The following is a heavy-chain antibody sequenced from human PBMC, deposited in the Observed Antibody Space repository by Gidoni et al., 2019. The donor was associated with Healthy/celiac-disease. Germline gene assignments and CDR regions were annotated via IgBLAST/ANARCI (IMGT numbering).Heavy chain of an antibody. CDR2: IYYSGST. V-gene: IGHV4-31*03. D-gene: IGHD6-6*01. CDR3: ARDWARWSSSTDHRYYYGMDV. Sequence: QVQLQESGPGLVKPSQTLSLTCTVSGGSISRGGYYWSWIRQHPGKGLEWIGYIYYSGSTSYNPSLKSRVTISVDTSKNQFSLKLSSVTAADTAVYYCARDWARWSSSTDHRYYYGMDVWGQGTTVTVSS. J-gene: IGHJ6*02. CDR1: GGSISRGGYY.